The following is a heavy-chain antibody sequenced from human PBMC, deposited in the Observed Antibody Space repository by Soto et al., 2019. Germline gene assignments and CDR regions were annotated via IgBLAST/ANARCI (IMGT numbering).Heavy chain of an antibody. CDR2: ISSSSSYI. D-gene: IGHD2-8*01. J-gene: IGHJ3*02. CDR3: ARGSDGHDAFDI. V-gene: IGHV3-21*01. Sequence: GGSLRLSCAASGFTFSSYSMNWVRQAPGKGLEWVSSISSSSSYIYYADSVKGRFTISRDNAKNSLYLQMNSLRAEDKAVYYCARGSDGHDAFDIWGQGTMVTVSS. CDR1: GFTFSSYS.